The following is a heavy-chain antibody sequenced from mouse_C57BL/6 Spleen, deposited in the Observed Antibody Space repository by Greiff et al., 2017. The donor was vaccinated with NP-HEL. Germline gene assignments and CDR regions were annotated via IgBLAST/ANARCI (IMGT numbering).Heavy chain of an antibody. Sequence: QVQLQQPGAELVKPGASVKLSCKASGYTFTSYWMQWVKQRPGQGLEWIGEIDPSDSYTNYNQKFKGKATLTVDTSSSTAYMQLSSLTSEDSAVYYCARGDGVDYWGQGTTLTVSS. CDR3: ARGDGVDY. CDR2: IDPSDSYT. D-gene: IGHD3-3*01. V-gene: IGHV1-50*01. CDR1: GYTFTSYW. J-gene: IGHJ2*01.